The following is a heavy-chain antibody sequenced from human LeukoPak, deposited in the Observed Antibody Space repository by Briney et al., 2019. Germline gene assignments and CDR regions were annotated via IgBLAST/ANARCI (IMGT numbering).Heavy chain of an antibody. CDR1: GYTFTGYY. CDR2: INPNSGGT. V-gene: IGHV1-2*06. D-gene: IGHD6-13*01. CDR3: ARPVGGSSWYYFDY. Sequence: ASVKVSCKTSGYTFTGYYIHWVRQAPGQGLEWMGRINPNSGGTNYAQKFQGRLSMTRDTSISTAYMELSSLTSDDTAVYYCARPVGGSSWYYFDYWGQGTLVTVSS. J-gene: IGHJ4*02.